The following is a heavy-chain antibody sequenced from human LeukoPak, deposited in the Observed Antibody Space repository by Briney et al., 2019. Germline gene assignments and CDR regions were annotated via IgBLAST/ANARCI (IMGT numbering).Heavy chain of an antibody. Sequence: GASVKVSCKASGYTFTSYDINWVRQATGQGLEWMGWMNPNSGNTGYAQKFQGRATITRNTSISTAYMELSSLRSEDTAVYYCARGFSVKPFDYWGQGTLVTVSS. CDR2: MNPNSGNT. CDR1: GYTFTSYD. CDR3: ARGFSVKPFDY. J-gene: IGHJ4*02. D-gene: IGHD4-17*01. V-gene: IGHV1-8*03.